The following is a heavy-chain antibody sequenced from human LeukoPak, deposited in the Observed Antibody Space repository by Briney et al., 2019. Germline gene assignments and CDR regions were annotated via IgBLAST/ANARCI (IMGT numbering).Heavy chain of an antibody. Sequence: GGSLRLSCAASGFTFSSYWMNWARQAPGKGLEGVASINHNGNVNYYVDSVKGRFTISRDNAKNSLYLQRSNLRAEDTAVYFCAREGGLFVWGEGATVTVSS. J-gene: IGHJ6*04. CDR1: GFTFSSYW. CDR3: AREGGLFV. V-gene: IGHV3-7*03. D-gene: IGHD2-15*01. CDR2: INHNGNVN.